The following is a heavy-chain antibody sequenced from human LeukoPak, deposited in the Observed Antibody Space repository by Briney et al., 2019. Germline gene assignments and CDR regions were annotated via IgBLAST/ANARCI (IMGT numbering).Heavy chain of an antibody. V-gene: IGHV3-48*01. CDR3: ARDRPFGEMDY. CDR1: GFTFSSYS. J-gene: IGHJ4*02. Sequence: GGSLRLSCAASGFTFSSYSMNWVRQAPGKGLEWVSYISSSSSTIYYADSVKARFTISRDNAKNSLYLQMNSLRAEDTGVYYCARDRPFGEMDYWGQGTLVTVSS. D-gene: IGHD3-10*01. CDR2: ISSSSSTI.